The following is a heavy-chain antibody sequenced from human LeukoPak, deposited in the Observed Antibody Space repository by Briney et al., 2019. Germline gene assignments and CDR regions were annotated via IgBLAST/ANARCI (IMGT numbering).Heavy chain of an antibody. Sequence: GASVTVSCKASGYTFTGYYMHWVRQAPGQGLEWMGWINPNSGGTNYAQKFQGRVTMTRGTSISTAYMELSSLRSEDTAVYYCARGEDDYVWGTLTGTDYWGQGTLVTVSS. CDR3: ARGEDDYVWGTLTGTDY. J-gene: IGHJ4*02. V-gene: IGHV1-2*02. CDR1: GYTFTGYY. D-gene: IGHD3-16*01. CDR2: INPNSGGT.